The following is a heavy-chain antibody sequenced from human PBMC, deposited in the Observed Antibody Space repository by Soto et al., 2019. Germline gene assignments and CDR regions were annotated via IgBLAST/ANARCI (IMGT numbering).Heavy chain of an antibody. Sequence: QVELVQSGAEVKKPEASVRVSCQAAEDTFTHYDLNWVRQATGQGLEWMGWMNPNTGNIDYAHKFQGRVTMTRDTSTRTVYMELGSLISADPAGYYCVRRVASGHRIWFDPWGQGTLVTVSS. CDR2: MNPNTGNI. CDR1: EDTFTHYD. CDR3: VRRVASGHRIWFDP. D-gene: IGHD2-21*01. V-gene: IGHV1-8*01. J-gene: IGHJ5*02.